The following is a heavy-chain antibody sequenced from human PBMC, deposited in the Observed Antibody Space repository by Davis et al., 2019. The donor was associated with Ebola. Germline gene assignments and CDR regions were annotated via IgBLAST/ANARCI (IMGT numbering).Heavy chain of an antibody. CDR1: GGTFSSYT. Sequence: ASVKVSCKASGGTFSSYTISWVRQAPGQGLEWMGWISAYNGNTNYAQILQGRVTMTTDTSTTTVYMDLSSLRSEDTALYYCTTPGGQDSGYDVFDIWGQGTMVTVSS. CDR2: ISAYNGNT. CDR3: TTPGGQDSGYDVFDI. V-gene: IGHV1-18*01. J-gene: IGHJ3*02. D-gene: IGHD5-12*01.